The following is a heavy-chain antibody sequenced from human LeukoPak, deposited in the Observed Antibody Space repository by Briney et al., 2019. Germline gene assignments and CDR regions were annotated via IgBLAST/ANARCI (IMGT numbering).Heavy chain of an antibody. Sequence: ASVKVSCKASGYTFTSYYMHWVRQAPGQGLEWMGIINPSGGSTSYAQKFQGRVTMTRDTSTSTVYMELSSLRSEDTAVYYCASSSSWYERYDYWGQGTLVTVSS. D-gene: IGHD6-13*01. CDR3: ASSSSWYERYDY. CDR2: INPSGGST. CDR1: GYTFTSYY. J-gene: IGHJ4*02. V-gene: IGHV1-46*01.